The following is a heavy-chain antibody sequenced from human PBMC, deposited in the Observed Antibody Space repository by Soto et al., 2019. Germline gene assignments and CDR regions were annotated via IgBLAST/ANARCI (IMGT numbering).Heavy chain of an antibody. Sequence: GASVKVSCKASGYTFTSYYMHWVRQAPGQGLEWMGIINPSGGSTSYAQKFQGRVTMTRDTSTSTVYMELSSLRSEDTAVYYCAREGVRGVIIRFGYYMDVWGKGTTVTVSS. J-gene: IGHJ6*03. CDR2: INPSGGST. D-gene: IGHD3-10*01. CDR1: GYTFTSYY. CDR3: AREGVRGVIIRFGYYMDV. V-gene: IGHV1-46*03.